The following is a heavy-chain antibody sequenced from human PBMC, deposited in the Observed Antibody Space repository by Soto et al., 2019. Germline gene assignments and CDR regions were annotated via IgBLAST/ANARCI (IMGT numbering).Heavy chain of an antibody. D-gene: IGHD6-13*01. CDR1: GYTFTSYA. V-gene: IGHV1-8*01. J-gene: IGHJ4*02. Sequence: GASVKVSCKASGYTFTSYAINWVRQATGQGLEWMGWMNPNSGNTGYAQKFQGRATMTRNTSISTAYMELSSLRSEDTAVYYCAREWDSSSPQFDYWGQGTLVTVSS. CDR2: MNPNSGNT. CDR3: AREWDSSSPQFDY.